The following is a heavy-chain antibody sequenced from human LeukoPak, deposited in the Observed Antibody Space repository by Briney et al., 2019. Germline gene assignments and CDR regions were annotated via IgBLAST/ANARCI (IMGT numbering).Heavy chain of an antibody. CDR1: GYIFTGYY. J-gene: IGHJ4*02. CDR2: INPNSGVT. CDR3: ARVRYRLAETYIDY. D-gene: IGHD3-16*01. V-gene: IGHV1-2*02. Sequence: ASVKVSCKASGYIFTGYYMHWVRQAPGQGLEWMGWINPNSGVTNYAQKFQGRVTMTRDTSISTAYMELSRLRSDDTAVYYCARVRYRLAETYIDYWGQGTLVTVSS.